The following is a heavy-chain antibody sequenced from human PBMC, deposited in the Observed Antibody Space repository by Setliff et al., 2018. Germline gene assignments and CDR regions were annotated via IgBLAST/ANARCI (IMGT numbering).Heavy chain of an antibody. J-gene: IGHJ6*03. CDR3: ARDPNSGSYWNSYYYMDV. Sequence: GGSLRLSCAASGFTFSSYSMNWVRQAPGKGLEWVSYISSSSSTIYYADSVKGRLTISRDNAKNSLSLQMNSLRAEDTAVFYCARDPNSGSYWNSYYYMDVWGKGTTVTVSS. CDR2: ISSSSSTI. D-gene: IGHD1-26*01. CDR1: GFTFSSYS. V-gene: IGHV3-48*04.